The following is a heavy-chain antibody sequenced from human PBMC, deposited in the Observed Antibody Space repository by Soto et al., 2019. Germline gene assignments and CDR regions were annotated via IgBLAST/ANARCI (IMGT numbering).Heavy chain of an antibody. CDR2: ISNTGST. J-gene: IGHJ4*02. V-gene: IGHV3-53*01. CDR1: GFTVSNNY. D-gene: IGHD2-15*01. CDR3: AKVNVVVVAATFEYEYYFDY. Sequence: GGSLRLSCVASGFTVSNNYMSWVRQAPGRGLEWVSAISNTGSTYYAGSVKGRSTISRDSSTNTLYLEVNSLRADDTAVYYCAKVNVVVVAATFEYEYYFDYWGQGTLVPVSS.